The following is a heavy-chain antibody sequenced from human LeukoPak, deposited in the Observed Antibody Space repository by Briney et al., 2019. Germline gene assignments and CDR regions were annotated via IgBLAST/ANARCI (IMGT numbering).Heavy chain of an antibody. Sequence: GHCLRLSRAASGLTFISYATHSVRQAPGEGLECVAVVSHVVDNNYYTDSVKGRFTVSRDNSRNRVYLKMDILRAEDTAVYVCARDGYDLLTPYYAYHFDFWGRGTRVTVSS. D-gene: IGHD3-9*01. CDR2: VSHVVDNN. J-gene: IGHJ4*02. CDR1: GLTFISYA. CDR3: ARDGYDLLTPYYAYHFDF. V-gene: IGHV3-30-3*01.